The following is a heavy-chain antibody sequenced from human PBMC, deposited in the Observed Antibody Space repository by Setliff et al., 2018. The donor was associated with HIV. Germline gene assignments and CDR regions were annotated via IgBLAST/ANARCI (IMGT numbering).Heavy chain of an antibody. D-gene: IGHD4-17*01. Sequence: SETLSLTCAVYGGSFSGYYWGWIRQPPGKGLEWIGSIYHSGRTYYNPSLKSRVSISMDASKNKFSLKVTSVTSADTAVYYCAKGAGFYGDYTFDHWGQGRQVTVSS. CDR1: GGSFSGYY. V-gene: IGHV4-34*01. CDR2: IYHSGRT. J-gene: IGHJ4*02. CDR3: AKGAGFYGDYTFDH.